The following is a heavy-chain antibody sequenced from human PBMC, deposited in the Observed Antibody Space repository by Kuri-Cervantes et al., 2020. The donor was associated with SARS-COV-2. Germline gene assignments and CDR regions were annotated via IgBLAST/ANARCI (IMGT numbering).Heavy chain of an antibody. CDR2: IFRGAT. Sequence: SETLSLTCAVSGGSMSDYFWSWIRQPPGKGLEWIGYIFRGATNYNPSLKSRVTISSDTSKNQVSLSLSSVTPADTAVYYCARHAVIAQFRYGMDVWGQGTTVTVSS. D-gene: IGHD2-21*01. CDR1: GGSMSDYF. CDR3: ARHAVIAQFRYGMDV. V-gene: IGHV4-59*01. J-gene: IGHJ6*02.